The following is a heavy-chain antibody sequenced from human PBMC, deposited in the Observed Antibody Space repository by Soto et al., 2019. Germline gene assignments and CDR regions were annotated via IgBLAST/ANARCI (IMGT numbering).Heavy chain of an antibody. Sequence: GGSLRLSCAASGFTFSNYDMHWVRQAPGKGLEWVAIISYDGNNKYYADSVKGRFTISRDNSKNTLFLQMNSLRAEDTAVYYCTKDQDWAFDYWGQGTLVTVSS. V-gene: IGHV3-30*18. CDR1: GFTFSNYD. D-gene: IGHD3-9*01. J-gene: IGHJ4*02. CDR2: ISYDGNNK. CDR3: TKDQDWAFDY.